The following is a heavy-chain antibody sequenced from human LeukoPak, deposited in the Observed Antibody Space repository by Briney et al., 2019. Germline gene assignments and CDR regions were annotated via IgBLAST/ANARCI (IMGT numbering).Heavy chain of an antibody. Sequence: GGSLRLSCAASGFTFSTDSMNWVRQAPGKGLEWVSSISSSGSYIYYADSVKGRFTISRDNAKNSLYLQMNSLRAEDTAVYYCAREGFFAYSSSSHFGWLDPWGQGTLVTVSS. CDR2: ISSSGSYI. CDR1: GFTFSTDS. J-gene: IGHJ5*02. D-gene: IGHD2-2*01. CDR3: AREGFFAYSSSSHFGWLDP. V-gene: IGHV3-21*01.